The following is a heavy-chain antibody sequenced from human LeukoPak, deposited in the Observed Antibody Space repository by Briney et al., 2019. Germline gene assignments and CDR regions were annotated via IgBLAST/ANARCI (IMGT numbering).Heavy chain of an antibody. CDR3: ARMEGYGYSGHTEY. CDR1: GGSISSSSYY. Sequence: SETLSLTCTVSGGSISSSSYYWGWIRQPPGKGLEWIGSIYYSGSTYYNPSLKSRVTISVDTSKNQFSLKLSSVTAADTAVYYCARMEGYGYSGHTEYWGPGTLVTVSS. CDR2: IYYSGST. V-gene: IGHV4-39*07. D-gene: IGHD5-18*01. J-gene: IGHJ4*02.